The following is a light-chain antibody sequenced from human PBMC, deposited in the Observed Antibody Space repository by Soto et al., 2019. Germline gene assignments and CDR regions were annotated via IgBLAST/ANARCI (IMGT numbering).Light chain of an antibody. Sequence: SALTQPASVSGSPGQSITISCTGTSSDVGSYNLVSWYQQHPGKAPKLMIYEVSKRPSGVSNRFSGSKSGNTVSLTISGLQTEDEADYYCCSYAGSNTGVFGGGTKLTVL. J-gene: IGLJ2*01. V-gene: IGLV2-23*02. CDR3: CSYAGSNTGV. CDR2: EVS. CDR1: SSDVGSYNL.